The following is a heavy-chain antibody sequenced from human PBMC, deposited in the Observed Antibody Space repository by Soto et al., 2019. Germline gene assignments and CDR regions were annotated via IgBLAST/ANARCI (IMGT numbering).Heavy chain of an antibody. V-gene: IGHV5-10-1*01. CDR2: IDPSDSYT. CDR3: ARSTYATAHYCYYGMDV. D-gene: IGHD3-16*01. CDR1: GYSFTSYW. J-gene: IGHJ6*02. Sequence: GESLKISCKGSGYSFTSYWISWVRQMPGKGLEWMGRIDPSDSYTNYSPSFQGHVTISADKSISTAYLQWSSLKASDTAMYYCARSTYATAHYCYYGMDVWGQGTTVTVSS.